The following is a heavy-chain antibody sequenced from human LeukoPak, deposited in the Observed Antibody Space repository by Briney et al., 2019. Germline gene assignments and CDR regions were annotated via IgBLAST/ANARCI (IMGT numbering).Heavy chain of an antibody. V-gene: IGHV3-48*01. Sequence: PGGSLRLSCAASGFIFSDYSMNWVRQAPGKGLEWVSYISSSSSTIYYADSVKGRFTISRDNAENSLYLQMNGLRAEDTAVYYCARDDCSTSSCQKHQNWFDPWGQGTLVTVSS. CDR1: GFIFSDYS. CDR2: ISSSSSTI. CDR3: ARDDCSTSSCQKHQNWFDP. D-gene: IGHD2-2*01. J-gene: IGHJ5*02.